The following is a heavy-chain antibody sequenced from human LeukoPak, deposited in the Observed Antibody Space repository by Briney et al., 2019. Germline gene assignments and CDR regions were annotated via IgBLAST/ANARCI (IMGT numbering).Heavy chain of an antibody. J-gene: IGHJ4*02. CDR1: GYTFTGYY. Sequence: GASVKVSCKASGYTFTGYYMHWVRQAPGQGLEWMGWINPNSGGTNYAQKFQGRVTMTRDTSISTAYMELSRLRSDDTAVYYCAREVGVTIFGVAQYDYWGQGTLVTVSS. D-gene: IGHD3-3*01. CDR2: INPNSGGT. V-gene: IGHV1-2*02. CDR3: AREVGVTIFGVAQYDY.